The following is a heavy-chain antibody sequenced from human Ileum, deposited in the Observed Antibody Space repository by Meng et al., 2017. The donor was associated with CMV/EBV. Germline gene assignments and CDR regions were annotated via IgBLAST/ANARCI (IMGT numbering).Heavy chain of an antibody. V-gene: IGHV3-23*01. D-gene: IGHD3-22*01. CDR3: AKGLNYYDRSGYPY. J-gene: IGHJ4*02. Sequence: GESLKISCVASGFTFSSYAMTWVRQAPGEGLEWVAGISAGGENTYYADSVKGRFTISRDDSKNTVYLQMNSLRTEDTAVYYCAKGLNYYDRSGYPYWGQGTLVTVSS. CDR1: GFTFSSYA. CDR2: ISAGGENT.